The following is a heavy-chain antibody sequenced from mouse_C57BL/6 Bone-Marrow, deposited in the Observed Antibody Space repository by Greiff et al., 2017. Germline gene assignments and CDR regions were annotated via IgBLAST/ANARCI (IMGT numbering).Heavy chain of an antibody. J-gene: IGHJ2*01. CDR3: TRSRIYYGTNY. D-gene: IGHD1-1*01. CDR1: GYNINDYY. V-gene: IGHV14-2*01. CDR2: IDPKDGET. Sequence: EVQLQQSGAELVKPGASVQLSCKASGYNINDYYIHWVKQRTVHGLEWIGRIDPKDGETKYNQNFQDKATMTADTSSNTAYLQLSSLTSEDTAVYYCTRSRIYYGTNYGGQGTTLTVSS.